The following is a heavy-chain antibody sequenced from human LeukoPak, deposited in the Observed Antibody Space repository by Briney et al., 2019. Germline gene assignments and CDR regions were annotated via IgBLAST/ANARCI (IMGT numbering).Heavy chain of an antibody. V-gene: IGHV3-48*04. CDR2: ISSSSSTI. Sequence: GGSLRLSCAASGFTFSSYAMSWVRQAPGKGLEWVSYISSSSSTIYYADSVKGRFTISRDNAKNSLYLQMNSLRAEDTAVYYCARGPGIAAAGGNWFDPWGQGTLVTVSS. J-gene: IGHJ5*02. D-gene: IGHD6-13*01. CDR1: GFTFSSYA. CDR3: ARGPGIAAAGGNWFDP.